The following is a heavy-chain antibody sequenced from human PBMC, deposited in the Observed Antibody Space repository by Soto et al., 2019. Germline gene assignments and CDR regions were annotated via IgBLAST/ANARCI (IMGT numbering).Heavy chain of an antibody. CDR2: MSYDGSDT. D-gene: IGHD3-10*02. J-gene: IGHJ4*02. CDR3: TIVRVADSALDH. Sequence: QVQLVESGGGVVQPGRSLRLSCVGSGFIFSHNGMHWVRQTPGKGLEWVAFMSYDGSDTFYADSVKGRFTISRDNSKNTLFLHMSNLRGDDTAMYYCTIVRVADSALDHWGQGTLVTVSS. CDR1: GFIFSHNG. V-gene: IGHV3-30*03.